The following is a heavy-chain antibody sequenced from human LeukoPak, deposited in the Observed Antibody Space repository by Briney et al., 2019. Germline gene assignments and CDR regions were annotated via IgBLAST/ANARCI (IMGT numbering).Heavy chain of an antibody. CDR1: GFTFSSYS. CDR2: ISSSSSYI. CDR3: ARGYYGDPSQVYYFDY. J-gene: IGHJ4*02. Sequence: GGSLRLSCAASGFTFSSYSMNWVRQAPGKGLEWVSSISSSSSYIYYVDSVKGRFTISRDNAKNSLYLQMNSLRAEDTAVYYCARGYYGDPSQVYYFDYWGQGTLVTVSS. D-gene: IGHD4-17*01. V-gene: IGHV3-21*01.